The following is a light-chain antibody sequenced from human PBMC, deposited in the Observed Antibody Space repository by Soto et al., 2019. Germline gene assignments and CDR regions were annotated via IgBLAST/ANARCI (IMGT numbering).Light chain of an antibody. CDR2: SND. CDR1: SSNIGSTA. Sequence: QSVLTQPPSASGTPGQGVSISCSGSSSNIGSTAVDWYQQVPGMAPKLLIYSNDQRPSGVPDRFSGSKSGTSGSLVISGLQSEDEADYFCATWDYDLNGVVFGGGTQLTVL. V-gene: IGLV1-44*01. CDR3: ATWDYDLNGVV. J-gene: IGLJ2*01.